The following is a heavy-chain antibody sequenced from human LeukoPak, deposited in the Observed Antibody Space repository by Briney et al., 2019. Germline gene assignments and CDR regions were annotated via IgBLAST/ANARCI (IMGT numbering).Heavy chain of an antibody. CDR1: GGSVSSGSYY. V-gene: IGHV4-61*01. CDR3: ARGGSGISNAFDI. Sequence: SETLSLTCTVSGGSVSSGSYYWSWIRQPPGKGLEWIGYIYYSGSTNSNPSLKSRVTMSVDTSKNQFSLKLRSVTAADTAVYYCARGGSGISNAFDIWGQGTMVTVSS. D-gene: IGHD3-10*01. CDR2: IYYSGST. J-gene: IGHJ3*02.